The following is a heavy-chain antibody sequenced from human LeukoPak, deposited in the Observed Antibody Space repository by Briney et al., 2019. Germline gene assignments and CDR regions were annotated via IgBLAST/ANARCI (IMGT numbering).Heavy chain of an antibody. J-gene: IGHJ6*03. CDR3: ARAYSGYEGYYYYYMDV. Sequence: SETLSLTCAVYGLSFSGYYWSWNRQPPGKGLEWIGEINHSGSTNYNPSLKSRVTISVDTSKNQFSLKLSSVTAADTAVYYCARAYSGYEGYYYYYMDVWGKGTTVTISS. V-gene: IGHV4-34*01. D-gene: IGHD5-12*01. CDR1: GLSFSGYY. CDR2: INHSGST.